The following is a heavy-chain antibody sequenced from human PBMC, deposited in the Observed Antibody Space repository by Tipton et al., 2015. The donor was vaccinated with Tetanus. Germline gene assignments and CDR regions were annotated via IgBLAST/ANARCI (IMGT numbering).Heavy chain of an antibody. CDR3: ARGLHREPLYFVY. J-gene: IGHJ4*02. Sequence: TLSLTCTVSGASINAGGYLWTWVRRQPGKGLEWIGNIYYTAHNSYNPSLDSRVSISVDTSKNQCSLRLTSVTAADTAVYFCARGLHREPLYFVYWGQGKQVIVSS. CDR1: GASINAGGYL. D-gene: IGHD1-26*01. CDR2: IYYTAHN. V-gene: IGHV4-31*03.